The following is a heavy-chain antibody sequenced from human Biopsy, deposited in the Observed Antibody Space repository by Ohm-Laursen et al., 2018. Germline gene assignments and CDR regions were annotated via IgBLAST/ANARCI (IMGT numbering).Heavy chain of an antibody. J-gene: IGHJ4*02. Sequence: SLRLSCAASGFTFQDHAMHWVRQAPGKGLEWVSGISWNSGSINYEVSVQGRFTISRDNAKNSLYLQMNSLRVEDTALYFCARLGELHGLWYFDFWGQGALVTVSS. CDR3: ARLGELHGLWYFDF. CDR1: GFTFQDHA. CDR2: ISWNSGSI. V-gene: IGHV3-9*01. D-gene: IGHD2-21*01.